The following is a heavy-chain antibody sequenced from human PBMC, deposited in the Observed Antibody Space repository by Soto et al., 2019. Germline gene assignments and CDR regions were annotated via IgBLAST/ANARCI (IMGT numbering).Heavy chain of an antibody. V-gene: IGHV1-69*13. D-gene: IGHD3-22*01. CDR1: GGTFSSYA. J-gene: IGHJ4*02. CDR2: IIPIFGTA. CDR3: ARSYYYDSSTPFDY. Sequence: SVKVSCKASGGTFSSYAISWVRQAPGQGLEWMGGIIPIFGTANYAQKFQGRVTITADESTSTAYMELSSLRSEDTAVYYCARSYYYDSSTPFDYWGQGTLVTVSS.